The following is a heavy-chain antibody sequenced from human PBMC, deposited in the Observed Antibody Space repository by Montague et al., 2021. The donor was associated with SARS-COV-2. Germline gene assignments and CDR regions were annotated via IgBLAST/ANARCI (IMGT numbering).Heavy chain of an antibody. D-gene: IGHD1-26*01. CDR2: ISDTGRT. Sequence: SETLSLTCAVSGGSTSTYYWNWIRQPPGKGLEWIGYISDTGRTNYYPALKSRVTISLDPSKNQISLKLSSVTAADTAVFYCARGGGVVGAFDYGGQGILVTVSS. CDR1: GGSTSTYY. CDR3: ARGGGVVGAFDY. J-gene: IGHJ4*02. V-gene: IGHV4-59*01.